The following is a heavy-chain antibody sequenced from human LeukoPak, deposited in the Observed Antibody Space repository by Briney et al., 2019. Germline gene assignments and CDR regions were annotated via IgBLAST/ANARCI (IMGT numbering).Heavy chain of an antibody. CDR2: IYYSGST. CDR1: GGSISSSSYY. Sequence: SGTLSLTCTVSGGSISSSSYYWGWIRQPPGKGLEWIGSIYYSGSTYYNPSLKSRVTISVDTSKNQFSLKLSSVTAADTAVYYCARDGPGSMYYFDYWGQGTLVTVSS. V-gene: IGHV4-39*07. J-gene: IGHJ4*02. D-gene: IGHD1-26*01. CDR3: ARDGPGSMYYFDY.